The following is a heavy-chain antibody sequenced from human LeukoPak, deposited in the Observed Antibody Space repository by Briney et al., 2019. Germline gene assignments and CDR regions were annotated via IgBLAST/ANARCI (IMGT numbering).Heavy chain of an antibody. D-gene: IGHD3-16*02. V-gene: IGHV1-18*01. J-gene: IGHJ5*02. CDR3: AKGKVDRSQFDL. Sequence: ASVKVSCKASGYTFTSYGISWVRQAPGQGLEWMGWISAYNGNTNYAQKLQGRVTMTTETSTSTAYMELRSLRSDDTAVYYCAKGKVDRSQFDLGGQGTGVSVSS. CDR1: GYTFTSYG. CDR2: ISAYNGNT.